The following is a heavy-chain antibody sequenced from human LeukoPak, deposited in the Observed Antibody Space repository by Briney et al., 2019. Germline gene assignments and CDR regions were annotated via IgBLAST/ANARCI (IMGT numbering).Heavy chain of an antibody. CDR1: GLSFSTAW. V-gene: IGHV3-23*01. CDR3: AKAYDYLWGSYRYVDY. CDR2: ISGSGGST. Sequence: GGSLRLSCAASGLSFSTAWMGWVRQAPGKGLEWVSAISGSGGSTYYADSVKGRFTISRDNSKNTLYLQMDSLRAEDTAVYYCAKAYDYLWGSYRYVDYWGQGTLVTVSS. J-gene: IGHJ4*02. D-gene: IGHD3-16*02.